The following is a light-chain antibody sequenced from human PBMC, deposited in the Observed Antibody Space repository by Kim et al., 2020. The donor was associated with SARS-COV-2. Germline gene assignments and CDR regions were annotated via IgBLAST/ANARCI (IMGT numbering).Light chain of an antibody. J-gene: IGKJ4*01. Sequence: SASVGDRVTIICRASENIGSWLAWYQQKPGKAPSLLIYSTSTLHSGVPSRLSGSGSGTDFTPTVSSLQPEDSAVYYCQQMNAFPLTFGGGTKVEI. CDR2: STS. V-gene: IGKV1-12*01. CDR1: ENIGSW. CDR3: QQMNAFPLT.